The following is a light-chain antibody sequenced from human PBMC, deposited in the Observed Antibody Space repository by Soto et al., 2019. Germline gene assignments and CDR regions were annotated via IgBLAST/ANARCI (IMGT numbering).Light chain of an antibody. Sequence: DIQMTQSPSSLSASVGDRVTITCRASQSISTYLNWYQQKPGKAPKLLMYATSNLQSGVPSRFSGSGSGTDFTLNISSLQPEDFATYYGQQSYSTPFTFGPGTKVDIK. CDR2: ATS. CDR1: QSISTY. V-gene: IGKV1-39*01. J-gene: IGKJ3*01. CDR3: QQSYSTPFT.